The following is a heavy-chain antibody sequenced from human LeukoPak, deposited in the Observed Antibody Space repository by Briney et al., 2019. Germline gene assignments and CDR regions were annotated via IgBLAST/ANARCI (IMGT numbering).Heavy chain of an antibody. CDR2: IIPIFGTA. CDR3: ARDFSQGPYNSGWFDY. Sequence: SVKVSCKPSRATFSSYGISWVRQAPGQRLECMGGIIPIFGTANYAQKFQGRVATTADESTSTAYMELSSLRSENTAGYCCARDFSQGPYNSGWFDYWGQGTLVTVSS. V-gene: IGHV1-69*01. J-gene: IGHJ4*02. D-gene: IGHD6-19*01. CDR1: RATFSSYG.